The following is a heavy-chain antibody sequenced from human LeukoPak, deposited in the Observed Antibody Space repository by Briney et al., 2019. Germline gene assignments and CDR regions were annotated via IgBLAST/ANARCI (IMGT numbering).Heavy chain of an antibody. Sequence: VASVKVSCKASGYTFTGYYMHWVRQAPGQGLEWMGWINPNSGGTNYAQKFQGRVTMTRDTSISTAYMELSRLRSEDTAVYYCATGVLHTRNYYYYMDVWGKGTTVTISS. CDR1: GYTFTGYY. V-gene: IGHV1-2*02. J-gene: IGHJ6*03. CDR2: INPNSGGT. CDR3: ATGVLHTRNYYYYMDV.